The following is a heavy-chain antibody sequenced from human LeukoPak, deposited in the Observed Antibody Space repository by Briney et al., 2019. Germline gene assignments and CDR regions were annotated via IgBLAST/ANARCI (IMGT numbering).Heavy chain of an antibody. CDR1: GFTFSSYS. D-gene: IGHD2-2*01. V-gene: IGHV3-48*02. CDR3: ARDYSSSGTFFGYYYGMDV. J-gene: IGHJ6*02. Sequence: GGSLRLSCAASGFTFSSYSMNWVRQAPGKGLEWISYISGSSKIIHWAESLKGRFTISRDNAKNSLYLQMNSLRDEDTAVYYCARDYSSSGTFFGYYYGMDVWGQGTTVTVSS. CDR2: ISGSSKII.